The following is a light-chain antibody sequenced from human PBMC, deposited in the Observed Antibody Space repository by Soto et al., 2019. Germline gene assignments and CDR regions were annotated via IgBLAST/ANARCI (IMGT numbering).Light chain of an antibody. J-gene: IGKJ4*01. CDR1: QSVSSSF. CDR2: GAS. V-gene: IGKV3-20*01. Sequence: EIVLTQSPGTLSLSPGERAIVSCRASQSVSSSFLAWYQQKPGQAPRLLIYGASTRATGIPDRFRGSGSGTDFIFTISRLEPEDFAVYYCQQYGSSPLTFGGGTKVEIK. CDR3: QQYGSSPLT.